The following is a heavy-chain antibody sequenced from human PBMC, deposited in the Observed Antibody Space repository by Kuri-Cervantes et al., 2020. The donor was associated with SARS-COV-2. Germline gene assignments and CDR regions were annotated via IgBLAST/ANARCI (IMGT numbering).Heavy chain of an antibody. CDR2: ISYDGRNK. J-gene: IGHJ3*02. CDR1: GFTFSSYA. D-gene: IGHD1-26*01. V-gene: IGHV3-30*04. Sequence: GGSLRLSCAASGFTFSSYAMHWVRQAPGKGLEWVAVISYDGRNKYYADSVKGRFTISSDNSKNTLYLQMNSLRAEDTAVYYCARDREWELLHAGAFDIWGQGTMVTVSS. CDR3: ARDREWELLHAGAFDI.